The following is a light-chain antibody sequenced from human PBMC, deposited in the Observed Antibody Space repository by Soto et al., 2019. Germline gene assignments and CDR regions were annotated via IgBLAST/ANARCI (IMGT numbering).Light chain of an antibody. CDR1: QGIANH. V-gene: IGKV1-27*01. J-gene: IGKJ3*01. CDR2: AAS. CDR3: HKYKSAPYT. Sequence: DIQMTQSPSSLSASVGDRVTITCRASQGIANHLAWYQQKPGKAPNLLIYAASTLQSGVPSRFSGSGFGTDFTLTISSLQPEDVAPDYCHKYKSAPYTFGPGTKVDI.